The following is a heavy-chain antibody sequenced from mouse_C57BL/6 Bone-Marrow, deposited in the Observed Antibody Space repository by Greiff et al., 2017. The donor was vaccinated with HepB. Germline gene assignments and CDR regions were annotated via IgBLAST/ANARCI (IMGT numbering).Heavy chain of an antibody. CDR3: ARGGKGSSHWYFDV. Sequence: EVKLMESGGGLVKPGGSLKLSCAASGFTFSDYGMHWVRQAPEKGLEWVAYISSGSSTIYYADTVKGRFTISRDNAKNTPFLQMTSLRSEDTAMYYCARGGKGSSHWYFDVWGTGTTVTVSS. D-gene: IGHD1-1*01. V-gene: IGHV5-17*01. CDR1: GFTFSDYG. J-gene: IGHJ1*03. CDR2: ISSGSSTI.